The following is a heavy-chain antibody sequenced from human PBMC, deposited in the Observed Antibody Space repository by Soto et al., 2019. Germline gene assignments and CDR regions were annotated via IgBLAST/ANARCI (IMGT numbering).Heavy chain of an antibody. J-gene: IGHJ4*02. V-gene: IGHV1-18*01. CDR1: GYTFTSYG. D-gene: IGHD6-13*01. CDR2: ISGYNGDT. Sequence: QVQLVQSGAEVKKPGASVKVSCKASGYTFTSYGISWVRQAPGPGLEWMGWISGYNGDTNYAQKYQGRVTMTTDTSTSTAYMELRSLKSDDTAVYYCARAPQTVAGAGIWYWGQGTLVTVSS. CDR3: ARAPQTVAGAGIWY.